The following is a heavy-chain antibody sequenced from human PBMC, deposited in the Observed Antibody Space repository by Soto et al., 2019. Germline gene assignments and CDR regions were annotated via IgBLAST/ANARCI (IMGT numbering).Heavy chain of an antibody. CDR1: GFTFSNAW. V-gene: IGHV3-15*01. D-gene: IGHD4-17*01. Sequence: QLVESGGGLVKPGGSLRLSCAASGFTFSNAWMSWVRQAPGKGLEWVGRIKSNTDGGTADYAAPVKGRVTISRDDSENTLYLQMNSLKTEDTAVYFCTTGVTVTYYYFDYWGQGTLVTVAA. CDR2: IKSNTDGGTA. CDR3: TTGVTVTYYYFDY. J-gene: IGHJ4*02.